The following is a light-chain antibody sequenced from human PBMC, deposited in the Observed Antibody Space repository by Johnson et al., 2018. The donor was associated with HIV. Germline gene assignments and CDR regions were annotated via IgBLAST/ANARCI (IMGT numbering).Light chain of an antibody. J-gene: IGLJ1*01. CDR3: GTWDNSLIAGV. Sequence: QSVLTQPPSVSAAPGQKVTIPCSGSSSNIGNNYASWYQQVPGTAPKLLIYDNHKRPSGIPDRFSGSKSGTSATLGLTGLNTWYEADYYCGTWDNSLIAGVFGTGTKVTVL. CDR2: DNH. V-gene: IGLV1-51*01. CDR1: SSNIGNNY.